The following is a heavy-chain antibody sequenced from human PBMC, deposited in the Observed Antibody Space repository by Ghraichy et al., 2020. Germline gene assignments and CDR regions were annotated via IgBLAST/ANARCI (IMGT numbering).Heavy chain of an antibody. D-gene: IGHD6-13*01. J-gene: IGHJ4*02. V-gene: IGHV4-31*03. CDR3: ASGYSSSYFFDA. Sequence: TLSLTCTVSGGSISRAGYYWIWIRQLPGKGLEWIGYIYYSGATSYNPPLRSRVTISIDTSSNHFSLTLNSVTAADSAMYYCASGYSSSYFFDAWGQGTLVTVSS. CDR1: GGSISRAGYY. CDR2: IYYSGAT.